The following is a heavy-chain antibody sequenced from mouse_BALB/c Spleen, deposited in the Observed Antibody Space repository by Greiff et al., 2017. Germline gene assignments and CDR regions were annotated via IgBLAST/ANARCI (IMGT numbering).Heavy chain of an antibody. D-gene: IGHD2-1*01. CDR2: INPNNGGT. V-gene: IGHV1-18*01. CDR1: GYTFTDYN. Sequence: VQLKQSGPELVKPGASVKIPCKASGYTFTDYNMDWVKQSHGKSLEWIGDINPNNGGTIYNQKFKGKATLTVDKSSSTAYMELRSLTSEDTAVYYCARYGNDYAMDYWGQGTSVTVSS. CDR3: ARYGNDYAMDY. J-gene: IGHJ4*01.